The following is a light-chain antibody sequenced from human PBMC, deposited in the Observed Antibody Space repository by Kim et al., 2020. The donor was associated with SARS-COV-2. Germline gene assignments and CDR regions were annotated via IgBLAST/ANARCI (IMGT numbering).Light chain of an antibody. J-gene: IGLJ1*01. CDR1: STDFTTYNY. CDR2: EIT. V-gene: IGLV2-8*01. CDR3: TSHANDNYV. Sequence: PGQSVTLSCSGTSTDFTTYNYVSWYQQHPGKAPKLIMYEITKRPSGVPARFSGSKSGDTASLTVSGLQAEDEADYYCTSHANDNYVFGTGTKVTVL.